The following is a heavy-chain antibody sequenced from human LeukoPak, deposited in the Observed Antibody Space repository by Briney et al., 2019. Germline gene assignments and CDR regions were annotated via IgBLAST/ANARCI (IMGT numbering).Heavy chain of an antibody. CDR1: GDSISSSGHY. CDR2: VYYSGNT. V-gene: IGHV4-39*01. Sequence: SETLSLTCSVSGDSISSSGHYWGWIRQPPGKGLEWIGSVYYSGNTYYNPSLKSRVTISVDTSKNQFSLKLSSVTAADTAVYYCASPSTYEAGYFCYLDVWGKGTTVTVSS. CDR3: ASPSTYEAGYFCYLDV. J-gene: IGHJ6*03. D-gene: IGHD3-22*01.